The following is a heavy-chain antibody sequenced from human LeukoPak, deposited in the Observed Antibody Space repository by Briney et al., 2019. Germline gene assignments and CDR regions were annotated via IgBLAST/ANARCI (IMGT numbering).Heavy chain of an antibody. CDR3: ATRNNLEY. CDR1: GFTFGGHW. V-gene: IGHV3-7*01. J-gene: IGHJ4*02. D-gene: IGHD1/OR15-1a*01. CDR2: IKYDGSER. Sequence: PGGSLRLSCTVSGFTFGGHWMNWVRQAPGKGLEWVATIKYDGSERNYADSVEGRFTISRDNSKNSVFLQMNSLRVEDTAVYYCATRNNLEYWGRGTLVTVSS.